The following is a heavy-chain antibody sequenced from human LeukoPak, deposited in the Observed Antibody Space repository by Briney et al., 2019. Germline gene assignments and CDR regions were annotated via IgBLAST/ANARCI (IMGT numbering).Heavy chain of an antibody. CDR2: ISYDGSNK. J-gene: IGHJ4*02. D-gene: IGHD3-10*01. Sequence: PGMSLRLSCAASGFTFSSYGMHWVRQAPGKGLEGVALISYDGSNKYYADSVKGRFTIYRDNSKNTLYLQMNSLRPDDTAVYYCATDSAGRVTMVRGPLDYWGQGTLVTVSS. CDR3: ATDSAGRVTMVRGPLDY. CDR1: GFTFSSYG. V-gene: IGHV3-30*03.